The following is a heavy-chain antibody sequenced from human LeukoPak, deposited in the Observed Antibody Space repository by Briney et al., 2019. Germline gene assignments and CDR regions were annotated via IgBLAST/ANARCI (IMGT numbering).Heavy chain of an antibody. CDR3: ASMGYYYDSSGYYRY. D-gene: IGHD3-22*01. CDR2: ISSSGSTI. J-gene: IGHJ4*02. V-gene: IGHV3-11*01. Sequence: GGYLRLSCAASGFTFSDYYMSWIRQAPGKGLEWVSYISSSGSTIYYADSVKGRFTISRDNAKNSLYLQMNSLRAEDTAVYYCASMGYYYDSSGYYRYWGQGTLVTVSS. CDR1: GFTFSDYY.